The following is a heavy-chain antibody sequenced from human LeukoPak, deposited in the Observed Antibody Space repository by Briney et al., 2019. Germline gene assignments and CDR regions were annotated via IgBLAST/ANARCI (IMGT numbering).Heavy chain of an antibody. CDR2: IKQDGSEK. CDR3: ARDFYGSGSFWDY. D-gene: IGHD3-10*01. V-gene: IGHV3-7*04. J-gene: IGHJ4*02. CDR1: GLTFRSYW. Sequence: GGSLRLSCAASGLTFRSYWMSGVRQAPGKGLEGVATIKQDGSEKYYVDSVKGRFTISRDNAKNSLYLQMNSLRAEDTAVFYCARDFYGSGSFWDYWGQGTLVTVSA.